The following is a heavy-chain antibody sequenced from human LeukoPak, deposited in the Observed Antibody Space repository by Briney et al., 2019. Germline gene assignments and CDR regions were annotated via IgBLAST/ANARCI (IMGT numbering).Heavy chain of an antibody. J-gene: IGHJ4*02. V-gene: IGHV1-18*04. CDR2: ISAYNGNT. D-gene: IGHD2-15*01. CDR3: ARLIVAAMRFDY. Sequence: ASVKVSCKASGYTFTSYGISWVRQAPGQGLEWMGWISAYNGNTNYAQKLQGRATMTTDTSTSTAYMELRSPRSDDTAVYYCARLIVAAMRFDYWGQGTLVTVSS. CDR1: GYTFTSYG.